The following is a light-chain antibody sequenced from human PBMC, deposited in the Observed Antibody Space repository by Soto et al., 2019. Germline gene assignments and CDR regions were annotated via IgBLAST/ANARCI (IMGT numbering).Light chain of an antibody. Sequence: EIAMTQSPATVSVSPGERATLSCRVSQSVSSNLAWYQQKPGQAPRLLIYGASSRDTGIPARFSGSGSGTEFTLTISSLQSEDFAVYYCQQYNKWPLTFGGGTKVEIK. CDR1: QSVSSN. J-gene: IGKJ4*01. CDR3: QQYNKWPLT. V-gene: IGKV3D-15*01. CDR2: GAS.